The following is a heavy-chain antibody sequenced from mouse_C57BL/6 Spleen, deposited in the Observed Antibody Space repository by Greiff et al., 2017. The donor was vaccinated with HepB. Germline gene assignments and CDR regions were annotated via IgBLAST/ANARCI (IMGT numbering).Heavy chain of an antibody. J-gene: IGHJ3*01. D-gene: IGHD2-4*01. CDR3: ARMSDYGPFAY. CDR1: GYTFTDYY. Sequence: EVKLQQSGPELVKPGASVKISCKASGYTFTDYYMNWVKQSHGKSLEWIGDINPNNGGTSYNQKFKGKATLTVDKSSSTAYMELRSLTSEDSAVYYCARMSDYGPFAYWGQGTLVTVSA. V-gene: IGHV1-26*01. CDR2: INPNNGGT.